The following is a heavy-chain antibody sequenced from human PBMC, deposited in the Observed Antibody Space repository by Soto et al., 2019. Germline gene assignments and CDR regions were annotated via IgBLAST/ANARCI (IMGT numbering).Heavy chain of an antibody. J-gene: IGHJ5*01. CDR2: IYYTGTT. V-gene: IGHV4-59*08. Sequence: SVTLCVTCTVAGGYISGYCWSWIRQPPGKGLEWIGYIYYTGTTTYNPSIKSRVTISVDSSKNQFSLNLTSVSAADTAVYYCARLGGFYQSLDSWGQGTLVTVSS. CDR3: ARLGGFYQSLDS. D-gene: IGHD3-22*01. CDR1: GGYISGYC.